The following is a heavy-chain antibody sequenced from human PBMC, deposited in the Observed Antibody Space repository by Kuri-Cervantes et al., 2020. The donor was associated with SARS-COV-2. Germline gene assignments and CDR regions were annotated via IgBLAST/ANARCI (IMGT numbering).Heavy chain of an antibody. J-gene: IGHJ6*03. Sequence: SETLSLTCAVYGGSFSGYYWSWIRQPPGKGLEWIGEINHSGSTNYNPSLKSRVTISVDTSKNQFSLKLSSVTAADTAVYYCARGLYAYYYGSGTNYYYYYMDVWGKGTTVTVSS. CDR1: GGSFSGYY. CDR2: INHSGST. D-gene: IGHD3-10*01. CDR3: ARGLYAYYYGSGTNYYYYYMDV. V-gene: IGHV4-34*01.